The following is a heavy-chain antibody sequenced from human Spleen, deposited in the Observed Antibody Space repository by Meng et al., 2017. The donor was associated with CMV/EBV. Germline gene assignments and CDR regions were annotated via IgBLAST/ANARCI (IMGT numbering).Heavy chain of an antibody. V-gene: IGHV3-21*01. J-gene: IGHJ4*02. CDR2: ISSSSSYI. Sequence: GESLKISCAASGFTFSSYWMHWVRQAPGKGLEWVSSISSSSSYIYYADSVKGRFTISRDNAKNSLYLQMSSLRAEDTAVYYCARDQCSSTSCYSNYWGQGTLVTVSS. CDR1: GFTFSSYW. D-gene: IGHD2-2*02. CDR3: ARDQCSSTSCYSNY.